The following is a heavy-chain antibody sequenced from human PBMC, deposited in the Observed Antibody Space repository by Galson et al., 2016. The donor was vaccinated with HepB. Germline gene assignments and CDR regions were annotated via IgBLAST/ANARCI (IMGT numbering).Heavy chain of an antibody. CDR1: GYTFSGYY. V-gene: IGHV1-2*02. D-gene: IGHD3-10*01. J-gene: IGHJ6*04. Sequence: SVKVSCKASGYTFSGYYMHWVRQAPGQGLEWMGWINPNSGGTNYAQKFQGRVTITRDTSFSTAYMELSRLRSDDTAVYYCARDRYYGSGRGMDVWGRGTTVTVSS. CDR2: INPNSGGT. CDR3: ARDRYYGSGRGMDV.